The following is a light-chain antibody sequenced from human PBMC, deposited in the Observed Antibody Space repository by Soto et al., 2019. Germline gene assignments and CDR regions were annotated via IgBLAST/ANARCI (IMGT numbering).Light chain of an antibody. V-gene: IGKV1-9*01. CDR3: QQVNIYPIT. Sequence: DIQMTQSPSSVSASEGDRVTITCRASQDISDYLAWYQQRPGKAPKLLIYAASTLQSGVPSRFSGSGSGTEFTLTISSLQPEDFATYHCQQVNIYPITFGQGTRLEIK. J-gene: IGKJ5*01. CDR2: AAS. CDR1: QDISDY.